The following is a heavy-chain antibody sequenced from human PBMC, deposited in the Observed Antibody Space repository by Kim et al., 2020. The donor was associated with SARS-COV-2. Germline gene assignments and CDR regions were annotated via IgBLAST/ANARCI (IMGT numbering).Heavy chain of an antibody. Sequence: GGSLRLSCAASGFTFSNYNMHWVRQAPGKGLEWVAFTSSDGSKKYYADSVKGRFTISRDNSKNTLYLQMNSLRTEDTAVYYCAKDTFNCGGDCYFTYCYGMDVWGQGTTVTVSS. V-gene: IGHV3-30*18. J-gene: IGHJ6*02. CDR3: AKDTFNCGGDCYFTYCYGMDV. CDR2: TSSDGSKK. D-gene: IGHD2-21*02. CDR1: GFTFSNYN.